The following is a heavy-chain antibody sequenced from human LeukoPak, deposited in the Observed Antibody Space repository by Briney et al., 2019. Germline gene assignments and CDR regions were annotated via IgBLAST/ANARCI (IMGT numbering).Heavy chain of an antibody. V-gene: IGHV4-34*01. CDR2: INQSGDT. Sequence: PSETLSLTCAVYGGSFSDYDWSWIRQPPGKGLEWIGEINQSGDTNCDPSLKSRVTMSIDTSKSQFSLNLRSVTAADTAVYYCARYVPVRTGTTRASFDYWGQGALVTVSS. J-gene: IGHJ4*02. CDR3: ARYVPVRTGTTRASFDY. CDR1: GGSFSDYD. D-gene: IGHD1-1*01.